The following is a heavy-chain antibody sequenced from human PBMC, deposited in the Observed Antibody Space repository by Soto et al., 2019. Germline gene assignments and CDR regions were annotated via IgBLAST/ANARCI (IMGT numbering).Heavy chain of an antibody. V-gene: IGHV4-39*01. Sequence: QLQLQESGPGLVKPSETLSLTCTVSGGSISSSSYYWGWIRQPPGKGLEWIGSIYYSGSTYYNPSLKSRVTISVDTSKNQFSLKLSSVTAADTAVYYCARPYQLTPPWFDPWGQGTLVTVSS. D-gene: IGHD2-2*01. CDR2: IYYSGST. CDR1: GGSISSSSYY. CDR3: ARPYQLTPPWFDP. J-gene: IGHJ5*02.